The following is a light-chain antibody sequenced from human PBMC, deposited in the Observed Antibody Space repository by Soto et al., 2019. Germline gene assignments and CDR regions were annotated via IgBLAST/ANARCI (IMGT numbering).Light chain of an antibody. J-gene: IGKJ2*01. CDR3: QQYFSAPFT. CDR1: RTLLNSSNSKNY. Sequence: DTVMTQSPDSLAVSLGERATINCKSSRTLLNSSNSKNYVAWYQQKPGQPPKLLIYWASTRESGVPDRFSGSGSGTDFTLTINSLQTEDVAVYYWQQYFSAPFTFGQGTKLEIK. CDR2: WAS. V-gene: IGKV4-1*01.